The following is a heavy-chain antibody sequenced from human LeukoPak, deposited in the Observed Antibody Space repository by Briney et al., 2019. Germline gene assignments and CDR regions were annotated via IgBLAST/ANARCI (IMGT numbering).Heavy chain of an antibody. CDR1: GYTFTGYY. D-gene: IGHD2-8*01. J-gene: IGHJ6*03. CDR3: ARGGLRVMVYRLYYMDV. Sequence: ASVKVSCKASGYTFTGYYMHWVRQAPGQGLEWMGWINPNSGDTKYAQKFQGRVTMTRDTSISTAYMELTKLRSDDTAVYYCARGGLRVMVYRLYYMDVWGKGTTVTVSS. V-gene: IGHV1-2*02. CDR2: INPNSGDT.